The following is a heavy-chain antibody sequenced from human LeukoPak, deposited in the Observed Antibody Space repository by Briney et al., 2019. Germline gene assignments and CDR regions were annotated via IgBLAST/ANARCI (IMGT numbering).Heavy chain of an antibody. Sequence: ASVKVSCKASGGTFSSYAISWVRPAPGQGLEWMGWISAYNGSTNYAQKLQGRVTMTTDTSTSTAYMELRSLRSDDTAVYYCARWVRGVTMNDYWGQGTLVTVSS. V-gene: IGHV1-18*01. CDR2: ISAYNGST. D-gene: IGHD3-10*01. J-gene: IGHJ4*02. CDR3: ARWVRGVTMNDY. CDR1: GGTFSSYA.